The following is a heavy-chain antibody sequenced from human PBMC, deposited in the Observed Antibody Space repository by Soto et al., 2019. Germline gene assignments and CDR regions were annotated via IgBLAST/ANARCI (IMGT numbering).Heavy chain of an antibody. J-gene: IGHJ5*02. V-gene: IGHV3-23*01. Sequence: PGGSLRLSCAASGFTFSSYAMSWVRQAPGKGLEWVSGISGRGDSTYYADSVEGRFTVSRDNSKDTLYLQMNSLRAEDTAVYYCAKGRNWNHGWFDPWGQGTLVTVSS. CDR2: ISGRGDST. D-gene: IGHD1-20*01. CDR3: AKGRNWNHGWFDP. CDR1: GFTFSSYA.